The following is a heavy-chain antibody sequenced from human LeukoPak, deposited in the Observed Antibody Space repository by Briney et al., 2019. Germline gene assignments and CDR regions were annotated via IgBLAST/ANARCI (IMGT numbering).Heavy chain of an antibody. CDR3: AIAVTATRPYYYMDV. Sequence: GASVKVSCKASGYTFTSYGISWVRQAPGQGLEWMGWIKPNSGDTNYAQKFQGRVTLTRDASISTAYMELRRLRFDDTALYYCAIAVTATRPYYYMDVWGKGTTVTVSS. CDR2: IKPNSGDT. J-gene: IGHJ6*03. D-gene: IGHD2-21*02. CDR1: GYTFTSYG. V-gene: IGHV1-2*02.